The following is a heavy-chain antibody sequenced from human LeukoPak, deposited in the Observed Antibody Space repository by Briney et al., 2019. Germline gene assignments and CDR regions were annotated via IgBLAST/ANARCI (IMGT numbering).Heavy chain of an antibody. J-gene: IGHJ4*02. CDR1: GGSISSYY. V-gene: IGHV3-66*01. Sequence: ETLSLTRTVSGGSISSYYMSWVRQAPGKGLEWVSVIYSGGSTYYAGSVKGRFTISRDSSKNTLYLQMNSLRAEDTAVYYCARDFRENYFDYWGQGTLVTVSS. CDR2: IYSGGST. CDR3: ARDFRENYFDY.